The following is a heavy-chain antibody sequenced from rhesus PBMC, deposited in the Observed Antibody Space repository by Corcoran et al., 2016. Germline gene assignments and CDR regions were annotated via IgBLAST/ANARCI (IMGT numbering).Heavy chain of an antibody. CDR1: GYSFTGSW. D-gene: IGHD3-3*01. Sequence: EVQLVQSGAEVKRPGESLRISCKTSGYSFTGSWISWVRKMPGKGLEWMGMIYPGDSDTRYSPSFQGQVTISADKSIGTAYLQWSSLKASDTATYYCARDNPGWTGYYFYWGQGVLVTVSS. CDR2: IYPGDSDT. J-gene: IGHJ4*01. V-gene: IGHV5-43*01. CDR3: ARDNPGWTGYYFY.